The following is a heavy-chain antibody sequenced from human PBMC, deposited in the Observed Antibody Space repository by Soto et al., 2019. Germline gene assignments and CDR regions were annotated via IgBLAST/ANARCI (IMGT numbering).Heavy chain of an antibody. V-gene: IGHV3-30*18. D-gene: IGHD2-15*01. J-gene: IGHJ4*02. CDR2: ISYDGSNK. Sequence: GGSLRLSCAASGFTFSSYGMHWVRQAPGKGLEWVAVISYDGSNKYYADSVKGRFTISRDNSKNTLYLQMNSLRAEDTAVYYCAKDVGYCSGGSCYLFDYWGQGTLVTVSS. CDR3: AKDVGYCSGGSCYLFDY. CDR1: GFTFSSYG.